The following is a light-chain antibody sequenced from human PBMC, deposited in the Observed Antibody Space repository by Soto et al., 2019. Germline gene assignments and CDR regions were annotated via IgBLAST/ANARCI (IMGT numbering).Light chain of an antibody. CDR2: EAS. CDR1: QSISTW. Sequence: DVQMNQSPSTLSAYVGDRVTITCRASQSISTWLAWYQQKPAKAPKLLIYEASRLDSGVPSRFSGSGSGTDFTLTISSLQPDDFATYYCQQYTTYPWTFGHGTNVDIK. J-gene: IGKJ1*01. CDR3: QQYTTYPWT. V-gene: IGKV1-5*03.